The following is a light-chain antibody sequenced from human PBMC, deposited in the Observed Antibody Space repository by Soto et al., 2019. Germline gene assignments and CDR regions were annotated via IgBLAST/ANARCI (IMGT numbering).Light chain of an antibody. CDR1: YRDGGGYEH. CDR2: EAS. V-gene: IGLV2-14*01. CDR3: SSYRSASNRYI. Sequence: QAVLTQPASVSAAPIQTITISCIGTYRDGGGYEHVSGNQQHPGPSPKLILYEASNRPSVISNCFSGAESGNTASLTISALQVDYEADYYCSSYRSASNRYIFGTGT. J-gene: IGLJ1*01.